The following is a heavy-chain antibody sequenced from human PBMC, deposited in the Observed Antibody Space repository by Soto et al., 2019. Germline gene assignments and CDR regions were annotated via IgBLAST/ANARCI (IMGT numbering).Heavy chain of an antibody. V-gene: IGHV1-46*01. J-gene: IGHJ4*02. D-gene: IGHD4-17*01. CDR1: GYTFTSYY. Sequence: QVQLVQSGAEVKKPGASVKVSCKASGYTFTSYYMHWVRQAPGQGLEWMGIINPSGGSTSYAQKFQGSVTMTRDTSTSTVDMELSSLRSEDTAVYYCARDGGRMTTVTRSFDYWGQGTLVTVSS. CDR3: ARDGGRMTTVTRSFDY. CDR2: INPSGGST.